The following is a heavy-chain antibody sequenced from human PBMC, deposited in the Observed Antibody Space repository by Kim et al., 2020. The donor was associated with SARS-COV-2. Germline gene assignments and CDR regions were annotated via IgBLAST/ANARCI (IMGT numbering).Heavy chain of an antibody. CDR2: IDWDDDK. CDR1: GFSLSTSGMC. Sequence: SGPTLVNPTQTLTLTCTFSGFSLSTSGMCVSWIRQPPGKALEWLALIDWDDDKYYSTSLKTRLTISKDTSKNQVVLTMTNMDPVDTATYYCARLVVPAAGTYYYYGMDVWGQGTTVTVSS. D-gene: IGHD6-13*01. J-gene: IGHJ6*02. V-gene: IGHV2-70*01. CDR3: ARLVVPAAGTYYYYGMDV.